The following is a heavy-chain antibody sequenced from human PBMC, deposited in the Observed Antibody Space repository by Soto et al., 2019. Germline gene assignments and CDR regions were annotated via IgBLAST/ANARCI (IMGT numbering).Heavy chain of an antibody. D-gene: IGHD4-17*01. J-gene: IGHJ4*02. CDR1: GGSISSGGYY. Sequence: QVQLQELGPGLVKPSQTLSLTCTVSGGSISSGGYYWSWIRQHSGKGLEWIGYISYSGSTYYNPSLKSRVTISVDTSKNQFSRKLSSVTAADTAVYYCARTMGSTVTPGDYWGQGTLVTVSS. V-gene: IGHV4-31*03. CDR2: ISYSGST. CDR3: ARTMGSTVTPGDY.